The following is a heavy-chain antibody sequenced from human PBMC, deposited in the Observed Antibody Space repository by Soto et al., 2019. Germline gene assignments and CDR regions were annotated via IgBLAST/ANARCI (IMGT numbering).Heavy chain of an antibody. CDR1: GGTFSNYA. V-gene: IGHV1-69*15. D-gene: IGHD2-15*01. J-gene: IGHJ5*02. CDR2: IIPFFGTR. CDR3: AKDGGREGFFGNWFDP. Sequence: QVQLVQSGAEVKTPGSSGKVSCKASGGTFSNYAITWLRQAPGHGLEWLGRIIPFFGTRDSEQKFQGRVTMSADESTTTAYMELRSLRSDDTAVYYCAKDGGREGFFGNWFDPWGQGPLVTFSS.